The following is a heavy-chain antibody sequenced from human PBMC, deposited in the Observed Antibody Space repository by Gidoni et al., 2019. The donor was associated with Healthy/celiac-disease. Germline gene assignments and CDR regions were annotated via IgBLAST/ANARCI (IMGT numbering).Heavy chain of an antibody. CDR1: GFTFSSYW. Sequence: EVQLVESGGGLVQPGGSLRLSCAASGFTFSSYWMSWVRQAPGKGLEWVANIKQDGSEKYYVDSVKGRFTISRDNAKNSLYLQMNSLRAEDTAVYYWARVGTYYDSSGYYYYYGMDVWGQGTTVTVSS. V-gene: IGHV3-7*01. J-gene: IGHJ6*02. CDR2: IKQDGSEK. D-gene: IGHD3-22*01. CDR3: ARVGTYYDSSGYYYYYGMDV.